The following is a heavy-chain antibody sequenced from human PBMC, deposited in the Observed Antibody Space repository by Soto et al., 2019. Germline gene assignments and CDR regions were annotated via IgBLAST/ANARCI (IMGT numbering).Heavy chain of an antibody. Sequence: SVKVSCKASGGTFSSYSISWVLQAPGEGLEWMGGIIPIFGTANYAQKFQGRVTITADESTSTAYMELSSLRSEDTAVYYCARVSGYYDSSGYGLDYWGQGTLVTVSS. CDR3: ARVSGYYDSSGYGLDY. CDR1: GGTFSSYS. V-gene: IGHV1-69*13. J-gene: IGHJ4*02. D-gene: IGHD3-22*01. CDR2: IIPIFGTA.